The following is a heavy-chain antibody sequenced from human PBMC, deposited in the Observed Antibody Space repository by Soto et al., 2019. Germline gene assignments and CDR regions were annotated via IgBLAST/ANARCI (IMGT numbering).Heavy chain of an antibody. CDR1: GFTFTTYG. D-gene: IGHD2-15*01. J-gene: IGHJ4*02. CDR3: AKERTYIVAAGFEY. Sequence: QVQLVDSGGGVVQPGRSLRLSCAASGFTFTTYGMHWVRRAPGKGLEWVAVISYDGSHEYYADYVKGRFTISRDNSKNTLYLQINSMRADDTAVYYCAKERTYIVAAGFEYWGRGTLVTVSS. V-gene: IGHV3-30*18. CDR2: ISYDGSHE.